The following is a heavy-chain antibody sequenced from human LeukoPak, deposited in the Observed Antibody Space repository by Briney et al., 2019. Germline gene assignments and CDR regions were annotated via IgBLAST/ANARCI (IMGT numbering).Heavy chain of an antibody. CDR2: LRGDGET. V-gene: IGHV3-23*01. Sequence: GPLDLPCLGSGFSFRVFAMSWVPRPPGGGLEGFPSLRGDGETFYADSVKGRFTLSRDDSRNTVYLQLNNLRVEDTAIYYCAKASWVSDADAVWWGQGTLVTVSS. D-gene: IGHD3-16*01. CDR1: GFSFRVFA. CDR3: AKASWVSDADAVW. J-gene: IGHJ4*02.